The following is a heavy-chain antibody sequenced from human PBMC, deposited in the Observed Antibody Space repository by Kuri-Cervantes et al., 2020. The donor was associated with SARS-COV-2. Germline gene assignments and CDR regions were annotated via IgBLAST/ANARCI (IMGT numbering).Heavy chain of an antibody. Sequence: ETLSLTCAASGFTFSGHWIHWVRQAPGKGLVWVSRINPDGSYTNNAESVKGRFTRSRDNAKNMLFLQMNSLRAEDTAVYYGAWTLREMATIARYFDLWGRGTLVTVSS. CDR2: INPDGSYT. CDR1: GFTFSGHW. J-gene: IGHJ2*01. V-gene: IGHV3-74*01. CDR3: AWTLREMATIARYFDL. D-gene: IGHD5-24*01.